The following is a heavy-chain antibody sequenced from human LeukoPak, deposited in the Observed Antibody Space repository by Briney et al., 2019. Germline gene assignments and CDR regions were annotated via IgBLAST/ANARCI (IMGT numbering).Heavy chain of an antibody. CDR1: GFIFSNCW. CDR2: IKTDASEK. Sequence: GGSLRLSCETSGFIFSNCWMTWVRQAPGKGLEWVANIKTDASEKYYADSVKGRFTISRDNAKNSLYLQMNSLRAEDTAVYYCATYSTRNAREFQSWGQGALVTVSS. D-gene: IGHD4-11*01. CDR3: ATYSTRNAREFQS. J-gene: IGHJ1*01. V-gene: IGHV3-7*01.